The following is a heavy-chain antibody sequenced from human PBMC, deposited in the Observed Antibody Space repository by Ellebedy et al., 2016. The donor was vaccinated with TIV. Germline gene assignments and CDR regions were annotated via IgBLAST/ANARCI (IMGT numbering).Heavy chain of an antibody. CDR1: GFTFSSYW. Sequence: PGGSLRLSCAASGFTFSSYWMHWVRQAPGKGLVWVSRIDRDGSTITYADSVKGRFTVSRDNAKNTLYLQMNSLRAEDTAVYYCARDHYSSGDYWGQGTLVTVSS. D-gene: IGHD6-19*01. CDR3: ARDHYSSGDY. V-gene: IGHV3-74*01. J-gene: IGHJ4*02. CDR2: IDRDGSTI.